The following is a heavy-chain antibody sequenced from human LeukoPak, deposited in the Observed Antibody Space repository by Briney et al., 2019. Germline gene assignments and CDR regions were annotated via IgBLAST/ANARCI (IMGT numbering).Heavy chain of an antibody. Sequence: PSQTLSLTCTGSGGSINRDIYYWSWIRAPPRQGLEWIGFIYRSGTTYYSPSLKSRIIISIDTSKNQFSLKLSSVTAADTAVYYCARKDIVYLGFDPWGQGTLVTVSS. J-gene: IGHJ5*02. V-gene: IGHV4-30-4*01. CDR3: ARKDIVYLGFDP. D-gene: IGHD5-12*01. CDR2: IYRSGTT. CDR1: GGSINRDIYY.